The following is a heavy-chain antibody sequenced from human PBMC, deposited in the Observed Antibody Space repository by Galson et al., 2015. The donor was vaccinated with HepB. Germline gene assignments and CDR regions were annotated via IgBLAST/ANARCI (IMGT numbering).Heavy chain of an antibody. Sequence: SLRLSCAASGFTVSSNYMSWVRQAPGKGLEWVSVIYSGGSTYYADSVKGRFTISRDSSKNTLYLQMNSLRAEDTAVYYCARARDYGGNPDYWGQGTLVTVSS. D-gene: IGHD4-23*01. CDR1: GFTVSSNY. J-gene: IGHJ4*02. CDR3: ARARDYGGNPDY. CDR2: IYSGGST. V-gene: IGHV3-53*01.